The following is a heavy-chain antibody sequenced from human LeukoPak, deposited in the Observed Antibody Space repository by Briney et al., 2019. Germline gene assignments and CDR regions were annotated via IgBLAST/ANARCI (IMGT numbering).Heavy chain of an antibody. CDR1: GYTFTGYY. V-gene: IGHV1-8*03. CDR2: INPKSGRT. Sequence: WASVKVSCKASGYTFTGYYMHWVRQATGQGLEWMGWINPKSGRTGYAQKFQGRVTFTRNTSISTAYMELNNLRSDDTAVYYCARETSSRFFDYWGQGTLLTVSS. CDR3: ARETSSRFFDY. J-gene: IGHJ4*02.